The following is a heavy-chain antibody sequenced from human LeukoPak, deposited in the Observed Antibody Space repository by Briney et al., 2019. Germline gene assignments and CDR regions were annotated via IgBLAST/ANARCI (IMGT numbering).Heavy chain of an antibody. Sequence: GGSLRLSCAASGFTFSSYGMHWVRQAPGKGLEWVAFIRYDGSNKYYADSVMGRFTISRDNSKNTLYLQMNSLRAEDTAVYYCAKGPLIRNWFDPWGQGTLVTVSS. D-gene: IGHD2-21*01. J-gene: IGHJ5*02. CDR3: AKGPLIRNWFDP. CDR1: GFTFSSYG. CDR2: IRYDGSNK. V-gene: IGHV3-30*02.